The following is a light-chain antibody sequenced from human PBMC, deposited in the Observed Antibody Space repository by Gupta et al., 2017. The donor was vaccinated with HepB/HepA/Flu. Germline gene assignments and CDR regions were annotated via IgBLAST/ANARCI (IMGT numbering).Light chain of an antibody. J-gene: IGKJ1*01. CDR3: QQTYSTPLT. CDR2: GAS. CDR1: QSIRAY. V-gene: IGKV1-39*01. Sequence: DIQMTQSPPSLSASVGDRISITCRAGQSIRAYLNWYQQRPGKAPNLLIYGASNLQTGVPSRFSGSGSGTEFTLTISSLQPEDFATYFCQQTYSTPLTFGLGTKVDMK.